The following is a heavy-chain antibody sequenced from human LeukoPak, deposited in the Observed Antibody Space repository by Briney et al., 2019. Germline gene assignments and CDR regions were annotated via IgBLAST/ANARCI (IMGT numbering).Heavy chain of an antibody. V-gene: IGHV4-30-4*01. CDR2: VYFTGST. J-gene: IGHJ5*02. CDR1: GDSLSTGDYY. Sequence: SQTLSLTCTVSGDSLSTGDYYWRWIRQPPGKGLEYIGYVYFTGSTYYTPSLKSRLALSIDTSKNQFSLDLTSVTAADTAVYYCARAFGLYVATTSIPQRFYFAPWGQGTLVTVSS. D-gene: IGHD5-12*01. CDR3: ARAFGLYVATTSIPQRFYFAP.